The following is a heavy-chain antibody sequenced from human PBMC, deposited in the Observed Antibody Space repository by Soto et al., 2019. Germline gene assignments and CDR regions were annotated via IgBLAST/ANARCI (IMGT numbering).Heavy chain of an antibody. Sequence: QVQLQESGPGLVKPSQTLSLTCTVSGGSISSGDYYWSWIRQPPGKGLEWIGYIYYSGSTYYNPSLKNRVTISVATSKNQFSLKLSFVTAADTAVYYCARGLGQRYYDFWSGYYPLDYWGQGTLVTVSS. CDR2: IYYSGST. J-gene: IGHJ4*02. V-gene: IGHV4-30-4*01. CDR3: ARGLGQRYYDFWSGYYPLDY. D-gene: IGHD3-3*01. CDR1: GGSISSGDYY.